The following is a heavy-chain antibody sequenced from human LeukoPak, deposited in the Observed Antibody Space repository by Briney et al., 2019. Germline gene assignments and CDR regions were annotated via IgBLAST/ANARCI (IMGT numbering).Heavy chain of an antibody. CDR1: GFTFSSYG. CDR3: AREVAAPPYYDILTGAYYYYGMDV. CDR2: IRYDGSNK. D-gene: IGHD3-9*01. J-gene: IGHJ6*02. V-gene: IGHV3-30*02. Sequence: GGSLRLSCAASGFTFSSYGMHWVRQAPGKGLEWVAFIRYDGSNKYYADSVKGRFTISRDNSKNTLYLQMNSLRAEDTAVYYCAREVAAPPYYDILTGAYYYYGMDVWGQGTTVTVSS.